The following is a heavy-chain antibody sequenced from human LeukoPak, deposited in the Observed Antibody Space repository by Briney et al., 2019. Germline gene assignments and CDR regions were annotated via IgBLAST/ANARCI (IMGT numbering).Heavy chain of an antibody. V-gene: IGHV1-69*04. J-gene: IGHJ5*02. CDR3: AREGRFNWNGVGYNWFDP. D-gene: IGHD1-20*01. CDR1: GGTFSSYA. CDR2: IIPILGIA. Sequence: SVKVSCKASGGTFSSYAISWVRQAPGQGLEWMGKIIPILGIANYAQKFQCRVTITADKSTSTAYMELSSLRSEDTAVYYCAREGRFNWNGVGYNWFDPWGQGTLVTVSS.